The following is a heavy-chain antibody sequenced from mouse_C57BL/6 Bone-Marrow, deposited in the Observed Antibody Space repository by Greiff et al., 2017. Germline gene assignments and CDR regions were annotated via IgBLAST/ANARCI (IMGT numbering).Heavy chain of an antibody. CDR3: ARPRSDSSGLAY. J-gene: IGHJ3*01. D-gene: IGHD3-2*02. Sequence: QVQLQQPGAELVRPGSSVKLSCKASGYTFTSYWMHWVKQRPIQGLEWIGNIDPSDSETPYNQKFKDKATLTVDKSSSTAYMQLSSLTSEDSAVYYCARPRSDSSGLAYWGQGTLVTVSA. CDR1: GYTFTSYW. V-gene: IGHV1-52*01. CDR2: IDPSDSET.